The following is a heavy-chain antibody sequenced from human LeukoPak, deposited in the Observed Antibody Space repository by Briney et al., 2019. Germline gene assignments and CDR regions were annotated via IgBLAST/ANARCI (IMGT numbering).Heavy chain of an antibody. V-gene: IGHV4-34*01. J-gene: IGHJ6*04. CDR1: GGSFSGYY. CDR2: INHSGST. Sequence: PSETLSLTCAVYGGSFSGYYWSWIRQPPGKGLEWIGEINHSGSTNYNPSLKSRVTISVDTSKNQFSLKLGSVTAADTAVYYCARYCSSTSCFSWYYGMDVWGKGTTVTVSS. CDR3: ARYCSSTSCFSWYYGMDV. D-gene: IGHD2-2*01.